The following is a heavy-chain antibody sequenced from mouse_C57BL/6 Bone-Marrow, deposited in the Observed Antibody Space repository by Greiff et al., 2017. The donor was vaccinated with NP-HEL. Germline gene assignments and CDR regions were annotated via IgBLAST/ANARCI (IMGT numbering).Heavy chain of an antibody. CDR3: ARSFITREYFDY. Sequence: QVQLQQPGAELVRPGTSVKLSCKASGYTFTSYWMHWVQQRPGQGLEWIGVIDPSDSYTNYNQKFKGKATLTVDTSSSPAYMQLSSLTSEDSAVYYCARSFITREYFDYWGQGTTLTVSS. CDR1: GYTFTSYW. V-gene: IGHV1-59*01. D-gene: IGHD1-1*01. CDR2: IDPSDSYT. J-gene: IGHJ2*01.